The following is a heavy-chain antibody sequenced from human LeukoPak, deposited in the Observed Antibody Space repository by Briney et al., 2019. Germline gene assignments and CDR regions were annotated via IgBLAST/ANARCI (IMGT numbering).Heavy chain of an antibody. D-gene: IGHD3-3*01. V-gene: IGHV3-74*01. CDR1: GFTFSSYW. J-gene: IGHJ4*02. Sequence: GGSLRLSCAASGFTFSSYWMHWVRQAPGKGPVWVARTNRDGSSTAYAASVTGRPTISKDNAKNTLYLLMNSLRGEDTGVYYCARDSVEWYIFDYWGQGTLVTVSS. CDR3: ARDSVEWYIFDY. CDR2: TNRDGSST.